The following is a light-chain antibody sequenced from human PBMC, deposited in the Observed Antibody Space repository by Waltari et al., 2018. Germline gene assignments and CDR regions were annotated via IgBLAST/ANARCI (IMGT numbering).Light chain of an antibody. CDR2: GAS. Sequence: DIQMTQSPSSLSASIGDRVPITCRASQDIKNYLAWFQQKPGEAPKLLMYGASTLQSGVPSRFSGSGSGTDFTLTISSLQAGDFGTYFCQQYSTHAWTFGQGTTVES. V-gene: IGKV1-16*01. CDR3: QQYSTHAWT. CDR1: QDIKNY. J-gene: IGKJ1*01.